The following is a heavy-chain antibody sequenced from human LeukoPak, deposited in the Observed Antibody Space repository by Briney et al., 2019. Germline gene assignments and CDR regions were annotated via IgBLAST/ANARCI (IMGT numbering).Heavy chain of an antibody. J-gene: IGHJ5*02. CDR3: AKDPYGSGSLNWFDP. CDR1: GFTFSSYS. CDR2: ISGSGGST. D-gene: IGHD3-10*01. Sequence: GGSLRLSCAASGFTFSSYSMNWLRQAPAKGLEWVSAISGSGGSTYYAHSVKGRFTISRDNSKNTLYLQMNSLRAEDTAVYYCAKDPYGSGSLNWFDPWGQGTLVTVSS. V-gene: IGHV3-23*01.